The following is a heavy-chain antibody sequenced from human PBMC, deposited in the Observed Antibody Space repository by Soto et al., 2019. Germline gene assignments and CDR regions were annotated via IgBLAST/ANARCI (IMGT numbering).Heavy chain of an antibody. Sequence: LSLTCTVSGGSISSGDYYWSWIRQPPGKGLEWIGYIYYSGSTYYNPSLKSRVTISVDTSKNQFSLKLSSVTAADTAVYYCARDRAFRVPAAMPGGYYYYGMDVWGQGTTVTVSS. CDR2: IYYSGST. CDR3: ARDRAFRVPAAMPGGYYYYGMDV. D-gene: IGHD2-2*01. J-gene: IGHJ6*02. V-gene: IGHV4-30-4*01. CDR1: GGSISSGDYY.